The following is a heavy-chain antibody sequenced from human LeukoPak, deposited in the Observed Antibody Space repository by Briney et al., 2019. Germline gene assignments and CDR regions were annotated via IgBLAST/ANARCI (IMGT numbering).Heavy chain of an antibody. Sequence: GGSLRLSCAASGFTFNSYVLHWVRQAPGKGLECVSVISHNGGSTYCANSVKGRFTISRDNSKNTLYLQMGSLRAEDMAVYYCATYYDGSSYYFGWGQGTLVTVSS. CDR2: ISHNGGST. CDR1: GFTFNSYV. V-gene: IGHV3-64*01. J-gene: IGHJ4*02. CDR3: ATYYDGSSYYFG. D-gene: IGHD3-22*01.